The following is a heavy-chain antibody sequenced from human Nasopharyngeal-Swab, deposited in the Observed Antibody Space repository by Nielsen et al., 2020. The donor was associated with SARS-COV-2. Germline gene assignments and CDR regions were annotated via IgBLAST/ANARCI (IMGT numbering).Heavy chain of an antibody. CDR1: GFTFSSYA. V-gene: IGHV3-23*01. J-gene: IGHJ4*02. Sequence: ETLSLTCAASGFTFSSYAMSWVRQAPGKGLEWVSAISGSGFSTYYADSVKGRFTISRDYSKNTLYLQMNSLRAEDTAVYYCAKGAGTAPLDYWGQGTLVTVSS. CDR3: AKGAGTAPLDY. D-gene: IGHD6-13*01. CDR2: ISGSGFST.